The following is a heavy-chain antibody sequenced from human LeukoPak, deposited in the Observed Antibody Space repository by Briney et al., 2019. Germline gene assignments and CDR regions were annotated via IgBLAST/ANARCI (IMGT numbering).Heavy chain of an antibody. J-gene: IGHJ4*02. CDR1: GYTFTSYY. V-gene: IGHV1-46*01. Sequence: GASVKVSCKASGYTFTSYYMHWVRQAPGQGLEWMGIINPSGGSTSYAQKFQGRVTMTRDTSTSTVYMELNSLRSEDTAVYYCARGENSSSWFYLLGYSYGYYYFDYWGQGTLVTVSS. D-gene: IGHD5-18*01. CDR2: INPSGGST. CDR3: ARGENSSSWFYLLGYSYGYYYFDY.